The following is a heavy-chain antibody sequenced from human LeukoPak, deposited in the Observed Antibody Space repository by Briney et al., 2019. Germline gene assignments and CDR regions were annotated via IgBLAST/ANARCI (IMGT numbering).Heavy chain of an antibody. Sequence: PGGSLRLSCAASGFTFSGYSMNWVRQAPGKGLEWVSSISSSSSYIYYADSVKGRFTISRDNAKNSLYLQMNSLRAEDTAVYYCARDGSAVTNYYFDYWGRGTLVTVS. J-gene: IGHJ4*02. CDR1: GFTFSGYS. V-gene: IGHV3-21*01. CDR2: ISSSSSYI. CDR3: ARDGSAVTNYYFDY. D-gene: IGHD4-17*01.